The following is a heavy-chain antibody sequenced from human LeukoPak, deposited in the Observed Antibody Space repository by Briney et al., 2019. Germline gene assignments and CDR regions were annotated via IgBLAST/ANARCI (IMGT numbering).Heavy chain of an antibody. V-gene: IGHV4-59*01. D-gene: IGHD3-22*01. CDR1: GGSIGSYY. Sequence: SETLSLTCTVSGGSIGSYYWSWIRQPPGKGLEWIGYIYYSGSTYYNPSLKSRVTISVDTSENQFSLKVSSVTAADTAVYYCARCESSGYYFDYWGQGTLVTVSS. CDR3: ARCESSGYYFDY. J-gene: IGHJ4*02. CDR2: IYYSGST.